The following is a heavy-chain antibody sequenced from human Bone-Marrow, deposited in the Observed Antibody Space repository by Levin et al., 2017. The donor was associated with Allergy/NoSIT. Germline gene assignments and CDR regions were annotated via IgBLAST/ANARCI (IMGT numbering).Heavy chain of an antibody. CDR1: RFDFSEYY. CDR2: ISGSGGST. V-gene: IGHV3-23*01. J-gene: IGHJ4*02. D-gene: IGHD2-8*01. Sequence: GGSLRLSCTASRFDFSEYYMSWIRQAPGKGLEWVSYISGSGGSTDYADSVKGRFTISRDNSKNTLYLQMNSLRGEDTAFYHCAKDRKALNGFDYWGQGTLVTVSS. CDR3: AKDRKALNGFDY.